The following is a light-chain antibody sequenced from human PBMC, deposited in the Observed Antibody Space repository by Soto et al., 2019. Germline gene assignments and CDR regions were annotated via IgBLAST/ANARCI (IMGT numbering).Light chain of an antibody. CDR3: ASWDDSQSGWV. V-gene: IGLV1-47*01. J-gene: IGLJ7*01. CDR2: MNN. CDR1: SSSIGSNT. Sequence: QSVLTQPPSASGTPGQRVTISCSGSSSSIGSNTVYWYQQLPGTAPKLLIYMNNQRPSGVPDRFSASKSGTSASLANSGLGSEDEADYYCASWDDSQSGWVFGGGTQLTVL.